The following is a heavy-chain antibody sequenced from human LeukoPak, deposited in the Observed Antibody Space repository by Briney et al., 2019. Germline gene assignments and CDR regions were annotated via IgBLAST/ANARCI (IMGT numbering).Heavy chain of an antibody. Sequence: GGSLRLSCAASGFTFSSYAMHWVRQAPGKGLEWVAVISYDGSNKYYADSVKGRFTISRDNSKNTLYLQMNSLRAEDTAVYYCARTRTIGVPTGYGFDYWGQGTLVTVSS. D-gene: IGHD2-8*01. CDR3: ARTRTIGVPTGYGFDY. CDR2: ISYDGSNK. J-gene: IGHJ4*02. V-gene: IGHV3-30-3*01. CDR1: GFTFSSYA.